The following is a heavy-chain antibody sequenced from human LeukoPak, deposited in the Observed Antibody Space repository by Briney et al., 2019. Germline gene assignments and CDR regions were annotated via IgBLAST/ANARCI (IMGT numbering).Heavy chain of an antibody. Sequence: PGGSLRLSCAASGFTFSSYSMNWVRQAPGKGLEWVSYISSSSSTIYYADSVKGRFTISRDNAKNSLYLQMNSLRAEDTAVYYCARGPVAQPYYFDYWGQGTLVTVSS. D-gene: IGHD4-23*01. CDR1: GFTFSSYS. CDR3: ARGPVAQPYYFDY. CDR2: ISSSSSTI. V-gene: IGHV3-48*04. J-gene: IGHJ4*02.